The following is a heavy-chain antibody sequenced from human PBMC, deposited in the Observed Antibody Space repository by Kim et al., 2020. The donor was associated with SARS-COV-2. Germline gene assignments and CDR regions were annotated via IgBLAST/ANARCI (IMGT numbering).Heavy chain of an antibody. D-gene: IGHD5-18*01. V-gene: IGHV4-39*02. Sequence: STSYNPSLQSRVTISIDTSKSNMSLRLTSVTAADTAVYFCARGQDTAKTGYWGQGTLVTVSS. J-gene: IGHJ4*02. CDR2: ST. CDR3: ARGQDTAKTGY.